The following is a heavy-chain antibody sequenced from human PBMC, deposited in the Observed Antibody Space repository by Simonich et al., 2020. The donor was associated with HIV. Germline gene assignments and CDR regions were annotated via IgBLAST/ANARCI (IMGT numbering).Heavy chain of an antibody. J-gene: IGHJ6*03. CDR1: GGSISSSSYY. CDR2: IYYRGRT. D-gene: IGHD5-12*01. V-gene: IGHV4-39*01. Sequence: QLQLQESGPRLVKPSETLSLTCTVSGGSISSSSYYWGWIRQPPGKGLEWIGIIYYRGRTSYNPSLKSRVTISVGTSKNQFSLKLRSVTAADTAVYYCARHPGLTVPTPPFFYYYMDVWGKGTTVTVSS. CDR3: ARHPGLTVPTPPFFYYYMDV.